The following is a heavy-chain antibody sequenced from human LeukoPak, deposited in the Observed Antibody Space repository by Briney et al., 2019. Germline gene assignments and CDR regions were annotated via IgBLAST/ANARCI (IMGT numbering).Heavy chain of an antibody. CDR3: ARQGYGGNFDY. CDR1: GGSISSSSYY. CDR2: IYYSGST. J-gene: IGHJ4*02. D-gene: IGHD4-23*01. V-gene: IGHV4-39*01. Sequence: SETLSLTCTVSGGSISSSSYYWGWIRQPPGKGLEWIGSIYYSGSTYYNPSLKSRVTISVDTSKNQFPLKLSSVTAADTAVYYCARQGYGGNFDYWGQGTLVTVSS.